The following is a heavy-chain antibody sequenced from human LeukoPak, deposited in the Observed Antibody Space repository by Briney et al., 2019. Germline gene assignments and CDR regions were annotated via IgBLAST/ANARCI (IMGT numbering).Heavy chain of an antibody. V-gene: IGHV3-23*01. D-gene: IGHD6-19*01. Sequence: GGSLRLSCAASGFTFSSYAMSWVRQAPGKGLEWVSAIGVSGGSTYYADSVKGRFTISRDNSKNTLYLQMNSLRAEDTAVYYCAVSSGRYPRDIWGQGTMVTVSS. CDR3: AVSSGRYPRDI. J-gene: IGHJ3*02. CDR2: IGVSGGST. CDR1: GFTFSSYA.